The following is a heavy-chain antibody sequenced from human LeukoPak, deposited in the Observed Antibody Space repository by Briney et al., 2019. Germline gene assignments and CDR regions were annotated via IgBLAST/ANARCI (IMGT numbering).Heavy chain of an antibody. V-gene: IGHV1-18*04. CDR2: ISAYNGNT. J-gene: IGHJ1*01. CDR3: ARGGYCSSASCYAPKSFQH. D-gene: IGHD2-2*01. Sequence: ASVKVSCKASGYTFTSYDNIWVRQDPAQGLEWKGWISAYNGNTNYAQKLQGRVTMTTDTSTSTAYMELKSLRSDDTAVYYLARGGYCSSASCYAPKSFQHWGQGTLVTVSS. CDR1: GYTFTSYD.